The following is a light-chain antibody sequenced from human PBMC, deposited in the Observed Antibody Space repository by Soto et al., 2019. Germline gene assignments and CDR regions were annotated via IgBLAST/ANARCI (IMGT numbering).Light chain of an antibody. J-gene: IGLJ2*01. CDR1: SSDIGYYNF. CDR3: SSFTTSDTVL. Sequence: QSVLTQPASVSGSPGQSITISCTGTSSDIGYYNFVSWYQQHPGKAPKLMIYEVSNRPSGVSNRFSGSKSGNTASLTISGLHAEDEADYYCSSFTTSDTVLFGGGTKVTVL. V-gene: IGLV2-14*01. CDR2: EVS.